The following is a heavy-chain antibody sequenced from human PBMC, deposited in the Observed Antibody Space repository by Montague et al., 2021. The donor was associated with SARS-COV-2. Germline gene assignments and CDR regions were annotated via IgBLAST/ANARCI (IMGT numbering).Heavy chain of an antibody. CDR2: LPTSGST. V-gene: IGHV4-4*07. J-gene: IGHJ5*01. Sequence: SETLSLTCSVSGGSITTYYWSWVRQPAGKGLEWIGRLPTSGSTNYNPSLKSRVTMSLDTSKNQFSLKLSSVTAADTAVYYCARDASSANSPANNWFDSWGQGTLVTVSS. D-gene: IGHD4/OR15-4a*01. CDR3: ARDASSANSPANNWFDS. CDR1: GGSITTYY.